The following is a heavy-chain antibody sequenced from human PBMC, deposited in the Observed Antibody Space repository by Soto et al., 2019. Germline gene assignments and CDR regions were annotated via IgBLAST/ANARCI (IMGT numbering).Heavy chain of an antibody. CDR1: AYSFTSYA. Sequence: VQLVQSGAEVKKPGASVKVSCKASAYSFTSYAISWVRQAPGQGLEWMGWINTYNGNTNYAQNLHRRLTLTTDTSTTTAYMELRHLTSDDTAVYFCARGYNNGWYTFDYWGQGTLVNVSS. D-gene: IGHD6-19*01. V-gene: IGHV1-18*01. CDR3: ARGYNNGWYTFDY. CDR2: INTYNGNT. J-gene: IGHJ4*02.